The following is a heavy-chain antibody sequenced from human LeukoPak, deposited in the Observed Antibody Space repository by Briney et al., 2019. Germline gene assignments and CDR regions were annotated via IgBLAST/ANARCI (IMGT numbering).Heavy chain of an antibody. V-gene: IGHV4-4*09. D-gene: IGHD6-6*01. CDR1: GGSISSYY. CDR2: IYTSGST. J-gene: IGHJ5*02. CDR3: ARRTRYSSSSHWFDP. Sequence: SETLSLTCTVSGGSISSYYWSWIRQPPGKGLEWIGYIYTSGSTNYTPSLKSRVAISVDTSKNQFSLKLSSVTAADTAVYYCARRTRYSSSSHWFDPWGQGTLVTVSS.